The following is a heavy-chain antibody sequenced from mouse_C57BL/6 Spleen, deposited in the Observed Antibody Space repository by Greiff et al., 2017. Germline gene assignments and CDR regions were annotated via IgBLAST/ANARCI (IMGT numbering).Heavy chain of an antibody. D-gene: IGHD2-4*01. Sequence: QVQLQQPGAELVMPGASVKLSCKASGYTFTSYWMHWVKQRPGQGLEWIGEIDPSDSYTNYNQKFKGKSTLTVDKSSSTAYMQLSSLTSENSAVYYWERYDHDGGNNAMDYWGQGTSVTVSS. CDR1: GYTFTSYW. V-gene: IGHV1-69*01. CDR2: IDPSDSYT. CDR3: ERYDHDGGNNAMDY. J-gene: IGHJ4*01.